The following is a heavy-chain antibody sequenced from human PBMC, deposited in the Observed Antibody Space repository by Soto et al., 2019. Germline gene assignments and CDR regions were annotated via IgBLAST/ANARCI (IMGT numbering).Heavy chain of an antibody. CDR1: GYAFLSSG. D-gene: IGHD2-15*01. V-gene: IGHV1-18*01. Sequence: QVQLVQSGAEVKKPGASVKVSCKASGYAFLSSGFNWVRQAPGQGLEWMGWSSAYNGNTNYAQKVQGRVTMTTDTSTSTAYMELRSLKSDDTAVYYCARDPEISAMDVWGQGTTVTVSS. J-gene: IGHJ6*02. CDR3: ARDPEISAMDV. CDR2: SSAYNGNT.